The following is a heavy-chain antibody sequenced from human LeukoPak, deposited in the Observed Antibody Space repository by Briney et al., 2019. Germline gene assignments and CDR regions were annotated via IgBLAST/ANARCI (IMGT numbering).Heavy chain of an antibody. Sequence: PSETLSLTCAVYGESFSGYYWTWIRQPPGRGLEWIGEINHSGSGSDNPSLKSRVTTSVDTSKNQFSLKLSSVTAADTAVYYCARAREVVGIDYWGQGTLVTVSS. CDR2: INHSGSG. D-gene: IGHD3-22*01. V-gene: IGHV4-34*01. CDR1: GESFSGYY. J-gene: IGHJ4*02. CDR3: ARAREVVGIDY.